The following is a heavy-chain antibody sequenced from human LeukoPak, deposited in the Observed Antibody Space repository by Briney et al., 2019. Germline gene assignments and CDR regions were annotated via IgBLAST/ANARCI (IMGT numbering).Heavy chain of an antibody. V-gene: IGHV1-69*13. CDR1: GGTFSSYA. CDR3: ARSHLDGQNRVAVAGTIFDY. D-gene: IGHD6-19*01. J-gene: IGHJ4*02. CDR2: IIPIFGTA. Sequence: ASVKVSCKASGGTFSSYAITWVRQAPGQGREWMGGIIPIFGTANYAQKFQGRVTITADESTSTAYMELSSLRSEDTAVYYCARSHLDGQNRVAVAGTIFDYWGQGTLVTVSS.